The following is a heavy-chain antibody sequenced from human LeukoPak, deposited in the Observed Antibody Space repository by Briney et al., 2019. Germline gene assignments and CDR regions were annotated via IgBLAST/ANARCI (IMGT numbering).Heavy chain of an antibody. V-gene: IGHV3-48*03. CDR1: GFTFSSYE. CDR3: ARAGYCSGGSCSHYYYYGMDV. Sequence: PGGSLTLSCAASGFTFSSYEMNWVRQAPGKGLEWVSYISSSGSTIYYADSVKGRFTISRDNAKNSLYLQMNSLRAEDTAVYYCARAGYCSGGSCSHYYYYGMDVWGQGTTVTVSS. J-gene: IGHJ6*02. D-gene: IGHD2-15*01. CDR2: ISSSGSTI.